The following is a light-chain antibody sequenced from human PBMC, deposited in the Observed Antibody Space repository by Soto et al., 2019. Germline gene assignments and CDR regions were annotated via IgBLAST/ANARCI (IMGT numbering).Light chain of an antibody. J-gene: IGLJ1*01. CDR1: SSNIGAGYD. CDR2: GNS. CDR3: TSYAGSWGYV. V-gene: IGLV1-40*01. Sequence: QSVLTQPPSVSGAPGQRVTISCTGSSSNIGAGYDVHWYQQLPGTAPKLLIYGNSNRPSGVPDRFSGSKSGNTASLTVSGLQAEDEADYYCTSYAGSWGYVFGTGTKVTVL.